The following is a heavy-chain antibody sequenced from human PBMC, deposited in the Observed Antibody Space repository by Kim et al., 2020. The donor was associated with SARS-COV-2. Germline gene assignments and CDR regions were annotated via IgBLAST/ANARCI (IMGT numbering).Heavy chain of an antibody. CDR3: ARDGGYELTYYYGMDV. J-gene: IGHJ6*02. CDR2: IIPIFGTA. D-gene: IGHD5-12*01. Sequence: SVKVSCKASGGTFSSYAISWVRQAPGQGLEWMGGIIPIFGTANYAQKFQGRVTITADESTSTAYMELSSLRSEDTAVYYCARDGGYELTYYYGMDVWGQGTTVTVSS. CDR1: GGTFSSYA. V-gene: IGHV1-69*13.